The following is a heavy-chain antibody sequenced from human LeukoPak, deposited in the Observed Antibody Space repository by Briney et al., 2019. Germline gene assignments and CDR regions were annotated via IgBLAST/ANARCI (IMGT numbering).Heavy chain of an antibody. CDR1: GYTFTGYY. CDR3: ARDPTGYSGYEIDY. Sequence: ASVKVSCKASGYTFTGYYMHWVRQAPEQGLEWMGWINPNSGGTNYAQKFQGRVTMTRDTSISTAYMELSRLRSDDTAVYYCARDPTGYSGYEIDYWGQGTLVTVSS. CDR2: INPNSGGT. J-gene: IGHJ4*02. V-gene: IGHV1-2*02. D-gene: IGHD5-12*01.